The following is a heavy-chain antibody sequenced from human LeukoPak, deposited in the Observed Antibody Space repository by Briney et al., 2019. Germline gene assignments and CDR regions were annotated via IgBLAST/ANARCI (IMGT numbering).Heavy chain of an antibody. CDR1: GFTFSSYS. V-gene: IGHV3-33*08. Sequence: GGSLRLSCAASGFTFSSYSMNWVRQAPGKGLEWVAVIWYDGSNKYCADSVKGRFTISRDNSKNTLYLQMNSLRAEDTAVYYCARRARLQQNWNYDYYYGMDVWGQGTTVTVSS. CDR3: ARRARLQQNWNYDYYYGMDV. J-gene: IGHJ6*02. D-gene: IGHD1-1*01. CDR2: IWYDGSNK.